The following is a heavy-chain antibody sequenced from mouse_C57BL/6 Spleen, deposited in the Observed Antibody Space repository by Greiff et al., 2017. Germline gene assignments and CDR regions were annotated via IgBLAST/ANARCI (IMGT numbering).Heavy chain of an antibody. CDR3: ARSEYYYGSSHWYFDV. CDR2: INPGSGGT. D-gene: IGHD1-1*01. J-gene: IGHJ1*03. Sequence: LVESGAELVRPGTSVKVSCKASGYAFTNYLIEWVKQRPGQGLEWIGVINPGSGGTNYNEKFKGKATLTADKSSSTAYMQLSSLTSEDSAVYFCARSEYYYGSSHWYFDVWGTGTTVTVSS. V-gene: IGHV1-54*01. CDR1: GYAFTNYL.